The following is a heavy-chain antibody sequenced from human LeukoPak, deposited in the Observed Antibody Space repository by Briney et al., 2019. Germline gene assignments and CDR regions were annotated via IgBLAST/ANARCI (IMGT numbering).Heavy chain of an antibody. D-gene: IGHD6-19*01. Sequence: PGGSLRLSCAASGFTVSSNYMSWVRQAPGKGLEWVSVIYSGGTTDYVDSVKGRFTISRDNSKNTVYLQMNSLRAEDTAVYYCARGLARRRLGHWGQGTLVTVSS. CDR2: IYSGGTT. CDR3: ARGLARRRLGH. V-gene: IGHV3-53*01. CDR1: GFTVSSNY. J-gene: IGHJ4*02.